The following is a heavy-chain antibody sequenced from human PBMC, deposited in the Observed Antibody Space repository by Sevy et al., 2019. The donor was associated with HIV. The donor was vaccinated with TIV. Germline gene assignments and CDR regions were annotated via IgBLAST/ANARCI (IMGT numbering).Heavy chain of an antibody. V-gene: IGHV3-30*18. CDR2: ISYDGSNK. J-gene: IGHJ4*02. CDR3: AKDHRGDSSSWPNYYFDY. D-gene: IGHD6-13*01. Sequence: GGSLRLSCAASGFTFSSYGMHWVRQAPGKGLEWVAVISYDGSNKYYADSVKGRFTISRDNSKNTLYLQMNSLRAEDTAVYYCAKDHRGDSSSWPNYYFDYWGQGTLVTVSS. CDR1: GFTFSSYG.